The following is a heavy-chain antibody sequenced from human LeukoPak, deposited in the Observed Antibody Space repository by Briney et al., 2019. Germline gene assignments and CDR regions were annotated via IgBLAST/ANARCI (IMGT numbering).Heavy chain of an antibody. CDR3: AKAGIVATMNADWFDP. CDR1: GYTFTSYD. V-gene: IGHV1-8*01. J-gene: IGHJ5*02. CDR2: MNPNSGNT. D-gene: IGHD5-12*01. Sequence: GASVKVSCKASGYTFTSYDINWVRQATGQGLEWMGWMNPNSGNTGYAQKFRGRVTMTRDTSISTAYMELSSLRSEDTAVYYCAKAGIVATMNADWFDPWDQGTLVTVSS.